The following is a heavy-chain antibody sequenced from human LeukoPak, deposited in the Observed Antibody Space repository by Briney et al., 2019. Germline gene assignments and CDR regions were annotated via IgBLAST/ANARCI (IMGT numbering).Heavy chain of an antibody. J-gene: IGHJ4*02. CDR2: IIPILGIA. Sequence: SVKVSCKASGGTFSSYAISWVRQAPGQGLEWMGRIIPILGIANYAQKFQGRVTITADKSTSTAYMEPSSLRSEDTAVYYCARISTVTYFDYWGQGTLVTVSS. CDR1: GGTFSSYA. D-gene: IGHD4-17*01. V-gene: IGHV1-69*04. CDR3: ARISTVTYFDY.